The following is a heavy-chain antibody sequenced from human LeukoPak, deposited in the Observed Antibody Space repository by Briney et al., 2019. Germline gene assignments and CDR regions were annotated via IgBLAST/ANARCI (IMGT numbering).Heavy chain of an antibody. CDR2: ISSSSSYI. CDR1: GFTFSSYS. Sequence: GGSLRLSCAASGFTFSSYSMNWVRQAPGKGLEWVSSISSSSSYIYYEDSVKGGFTISRDNAKNSLSLQMNSLRAEDTAVYYCARGGGVDYWGQGTLVTVSS. D-gene: IGHD3-16*01. V-gene: IGHV3-21*01. J-gene: IGHJ4*02. CDR3: ARGGGVDY.